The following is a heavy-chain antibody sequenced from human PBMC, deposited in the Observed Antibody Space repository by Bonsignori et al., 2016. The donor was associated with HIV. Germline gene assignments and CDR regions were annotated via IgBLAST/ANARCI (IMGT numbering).Heavy chain of an antibody. Sequence: LRLSCTVSGGSISSGSYYWSWIRQPAGKGLEWIGRIYTSGSTNYNPSLKSRVTISVDTSKNQFSLKLSSVTAADTAVYYCARDTYYYDSSGYRPLPYWYFDLWGRGTLVTVSS. CDR3: ARDTYYYDSSGYRPLPYWYFDL. J-gene: IGHJ2*01. D-gene: IGHD3-22*01. CDR1: GGSISSGSYY. V-gene: IGHV4-61*02. CDR2: IYTSGST.